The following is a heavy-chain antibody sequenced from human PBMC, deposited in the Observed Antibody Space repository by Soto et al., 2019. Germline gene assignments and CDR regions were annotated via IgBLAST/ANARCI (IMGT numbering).Heavy chain of an antibody. D-gene: IGHD4-17*01. CDR2: IIPILGIA. Sequence: QVQLVQSGAEVKKPGSSVKVSCKASGGTFSSYTISWVRQAPGQGLEWMGRIIPILGIANYAQKFQGRVTITADKSTSTAYMELSSLRSEDTAVYYCARGPPLFTVTTKWYFDLWGRGTLVTVSS. J-gene: IGHJ2*01. CDR1: GGTFSSYT. V-gene: IGHV1-69*02. CDR3: ARGPPLFTVTTKWYFDL.